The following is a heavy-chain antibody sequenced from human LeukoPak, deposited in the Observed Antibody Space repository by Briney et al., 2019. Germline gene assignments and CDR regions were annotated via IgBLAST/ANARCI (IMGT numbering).Heavy chain of an antibody. CDR3: ARMGGAPQG. V-gene: IGHV3-48*03. D-gene: IGHD3-16*01. CDR1: GFDFSNFE. J-gene: IGHJ4*02. CDR2: ISGSGTPI. Sequence: PGGSLRLSCAASGFDFSNFEMNWVRQAQGKGLEWIAYISGSGTPIYYADSVKGRFTISRDNAKSSLYLQMNFLRTEDTAVYFCARMGGAPQGRGQGAQVIVSS.